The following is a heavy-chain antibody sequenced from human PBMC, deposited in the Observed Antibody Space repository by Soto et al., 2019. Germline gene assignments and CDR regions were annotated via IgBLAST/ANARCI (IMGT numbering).Heavy chain of an antibody. CDR2: FDPEDGET. V-gene: IGHV1-24*01. CDR3: AATSPDHHDRSGFWGYFDY. Sequence: ASVKVSCKASGYTLTELSMHWVRQAPGKGLEWMGGFDPEDGETIYAQKFQGRVTMTEDTSTDTAYMELSSLRSEDTAVYYCAATSPDHHDRSGFWGYFDYWGQGALVTVSS. J-gene: IGHJ4*02. CDR1: GYTLTELS. D-gene: IGHD3-22*01.